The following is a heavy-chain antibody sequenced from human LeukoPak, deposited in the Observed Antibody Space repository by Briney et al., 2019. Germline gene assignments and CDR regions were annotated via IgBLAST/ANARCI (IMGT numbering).Heavy chain of an antibody. J-gene: IGHJ4*02. Sequence: GGSLRLSCAAPGFTFSSYAMSWVRQAPGKGLEWVAVISYDGSNKYYADSVKGRFTISRDNSKNTLYLQMNSLRAEDTAVYYCAKDLNYYGSGPATDYWGQGTLVTVSS. CDR3: AKDLNYYGSGPATDY. V-gene: IGHV3-30*18. D-gene: IGHD3-10*01. CDR1: GFTFSSYA. CDR2: ISYDGSNK.